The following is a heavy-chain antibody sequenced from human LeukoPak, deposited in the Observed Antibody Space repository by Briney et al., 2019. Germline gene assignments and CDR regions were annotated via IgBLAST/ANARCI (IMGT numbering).Heavy chain of an antibody. D-gene: IGHD2-2*02. CDR1: GFTVSSNY. V-gene: IGHV3-53*01. CDR3: ARDQGYTFGYGMDV. Sequence: PGGSLRLSCAASGFTVSSNYMSWVRQAPGKGLEWVSVIYSGGSTYYADSVKGRFTISRDNSKNTLYLQMNSLRAEDTAVYYCARDQGYTFGYGMDVWGKGTTVTVSS. J-gene: IGHJ6*04. CDR2: IYSGGST.